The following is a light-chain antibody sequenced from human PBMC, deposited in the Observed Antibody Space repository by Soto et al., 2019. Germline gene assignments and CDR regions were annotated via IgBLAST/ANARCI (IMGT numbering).Light chain of an antibody. CDR2: DDN. J-gene: IGLJ1*01. V-gene: IGLV1-51*01. CDR1: SSNIGGNS. Sequence: QSVLTQPPSVSAAPGQKVTMSCSGSSSNIGGNSVSWYQQLPGTAPKLLIYDDNKRPSGIPDRFSGSKSGTSAPLRTTGFPTGDEADYYCGSWDSSLSAYVFGAGTRVTV. CDR3: GSWDSSLSAYV.